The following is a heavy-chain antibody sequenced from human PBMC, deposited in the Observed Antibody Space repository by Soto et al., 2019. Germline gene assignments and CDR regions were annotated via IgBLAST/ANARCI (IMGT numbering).Heavy chain of an antibody. V-gene: IGHV1-46*01. Sequence: QVQLVQSGAEVKKPRASVKVSCKASGYTFTSYYIHWVRQAPGQGLQWMGVINPSAEKTTYAQKFRGRVTVSRDTSTSTVYVELSSLRSEDTALYYCARGIDIGHHYDYYGMDVWGQGTTLTVSS. CDR1: GYTFTSYY. CDR3: ARGIDIGHHYDYYGMDV. D-gene: IGHD2-21*01. J-gene: IGHJ6*02. CDR2: INPSAEKT.